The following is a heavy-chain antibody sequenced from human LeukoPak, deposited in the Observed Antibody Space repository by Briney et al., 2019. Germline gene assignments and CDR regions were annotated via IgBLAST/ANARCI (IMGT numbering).Heavy chain of an antibody. J-gene: IGHJ4*02. CDR2: IYYSGST. CDR1: GGSISSSSYY. Sequence: SETLSLTCTVSGGSISSSSYYWGWIRQPPGKGLEWIGSIYYSGSTYYNPSLKSRVTISVDTSKNQFSLKLSSVTAADTAVYYCARQGEGATGHWGQGTLVTVSS. D-gene: IGHD1-26*01. CDR3: ARQGEGATGH. V-gene: IGHV4-39*01.